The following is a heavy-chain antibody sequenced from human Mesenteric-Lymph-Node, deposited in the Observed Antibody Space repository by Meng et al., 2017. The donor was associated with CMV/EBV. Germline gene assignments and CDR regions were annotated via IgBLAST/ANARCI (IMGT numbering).Heavy chain of an antibody. CDR3: ARGGTYPYYFDS. J-gene: IGHJ4*02. V-gene: IGHV1-2*02. D-gene: IGHD2-15*01. Sequence: ASVKVSCKASGYTFTGYYMHWVRMAPGQGVEWMGGINPNSGDTNYAQKFQGRVTMTRDTSISTAYMELGGLTSDDTAVYYCARGGTYPYYFDSWGQGTLVTVSS. CDR1: GYTFTGYY. CDR2: INPNSGDT.